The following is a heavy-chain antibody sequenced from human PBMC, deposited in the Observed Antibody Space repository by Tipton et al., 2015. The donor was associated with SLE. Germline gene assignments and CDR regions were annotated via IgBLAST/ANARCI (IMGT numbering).Heavy chain of an antibody. V-gene: IGHV1-18*01. CDR1: GYTFTSYG. CDR3: ARGGYCSSPSCYTRGAWGD. D-gene: IGHD2-2*02. CDR2: ISAYNGNT. Sequence: QLVQSGAEVKKPGASVKVSCKASGYTFTSYGISWVRQAPGQGLEWMGWISAYNGNTNYAQELQGRVTMTTDTSTSTAYMELRSLRSDDTAVYYCARGGYCSSPSCYTRGAWGDWGQGTLVTVSS. J-gene: IGHJ4*02.